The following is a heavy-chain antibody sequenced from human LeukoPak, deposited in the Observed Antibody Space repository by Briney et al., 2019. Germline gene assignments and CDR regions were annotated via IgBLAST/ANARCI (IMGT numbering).Heavy chain of an antibody. CDR3: ARQRDYYDTSGYVYFDY. CDR2: IHYSGST. Sequence: PSETLSLTCTVSGGSISSRNYYWGWIRQPPGKGLDWIGSIHYSGSTYYNPSLKSRVTISVDTSENQLSLKLSSVTAADTAVYYCARQRDYYDTSGYVYFDYWGQGTLVTVSS. V-gene: IGHV4-39*01. CDR1: GGSISSRNYY. J-gene: IGHJ4*02. D-gene: IGHD3-22*01.